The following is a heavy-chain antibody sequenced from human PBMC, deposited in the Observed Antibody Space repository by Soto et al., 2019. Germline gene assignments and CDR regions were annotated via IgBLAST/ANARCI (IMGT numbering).Heavy chain of an antibody. CDR3: AKGWFDYGGKAVVNY. CDR2: INHSGST. CDR1: GGSFSGYY. D-gene: IGHD4-17*01. Sequence: QVQLQQWGAGLLKPSETLSLTCAVYGGSFSGYYWSWIRQPPGKGLEWIGEINHSGSTNYNPSLKTRVTISVDTSKNQFSLKLSSVTAAETAVYYCAKGWFDYGGKAVVNYWGQGTLVTVSP. V-gene: IGHV4-34*01. J-gene: IGHJ4*02.